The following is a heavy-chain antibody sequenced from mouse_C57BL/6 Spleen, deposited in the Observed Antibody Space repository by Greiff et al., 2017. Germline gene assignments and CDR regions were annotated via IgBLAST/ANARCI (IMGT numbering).Heavy chain of an antibody. D-gene: IGHD2-4*01. J-gene: IGHJ1*03. CDR3: ARHYDYDGPYWYFDV. CDR1: GYSITSGYD. Sequence: EVQGVESGPGMVKPSQSLSLTCPVTGYSITSGYDWHWIRHFPGNKLEWMGYISYSGSTNYNPSLKNRISITHDTSKNHFFLKLSSVTTEDTATYYCARHYDYDGPYWYFDVWGTGTTVTVSS. CDR2: ISYSGST. V-gene: IGHV3-1*01.